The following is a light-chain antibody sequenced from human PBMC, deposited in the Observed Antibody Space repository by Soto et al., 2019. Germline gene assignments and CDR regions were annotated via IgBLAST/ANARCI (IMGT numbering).Light chain of an antibody. J-gene: IGKJ1*01. CDR2: GAS. Sequence: EIVLTQSPGTLSLSPGERATLSCRASQSVSSSYLAWYQQKPGQAPRLLISGASSRATGIPGRFSGSGSGTACTLTISSRETEDFAVYYCQQDGSSPWTFGHGTKVEIK. CDR3: QQDGSSPWT. V-gene: IGKV3-20*01. CDR1: QSVSSSY.